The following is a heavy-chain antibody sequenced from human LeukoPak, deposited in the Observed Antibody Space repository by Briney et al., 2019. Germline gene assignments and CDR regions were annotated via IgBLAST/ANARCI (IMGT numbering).Heavy chain of an antibody. CDR3: ARAQWLVGNWFDP. J-gene: IGHJ5*02. Sequence: GGSLRLSCAASGFTFSSYSMNWVRQAPGKGLEWVSYISSSSSTIYYADSVKGRFTISRDNAKNSLYLQMNSLRAEDTAVYYCARAQWLVGNWFDPWGQGTLVTVSS. D-gene: IGHD6-19*01. V-gene: IGHV3-48*01. CDR2: ISSSSSTI. CDR1: GFTFSSYS.